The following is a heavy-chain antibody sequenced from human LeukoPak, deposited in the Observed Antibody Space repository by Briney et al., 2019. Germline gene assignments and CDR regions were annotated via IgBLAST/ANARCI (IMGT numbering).Heavy chain of an antibody. CDR3: AKSSTYSSGLYFDY. Sequence: GGSLRLSCAASGFTFSSYVMSWVRQAPGKGLEWVSAISGSGGSTYYADSVKGRFTISRDNSKNTLYLQMNSLRAEDTAVYYCAKSSTYSSGLYFDYWGQGTLVTVSS. CDR1: GFTFSSYV. D-gene: IGHD6-19*01. CDR2: ISGSGGST. J-gene: IGHJ4*02. V-gene: IGHV3-23*01.